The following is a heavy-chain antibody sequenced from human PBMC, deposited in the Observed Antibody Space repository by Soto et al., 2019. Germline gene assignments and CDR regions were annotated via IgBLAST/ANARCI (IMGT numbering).Heavy chain of an antibody. Sequence: GGSLRLSCAASGFTFSSYAMSWVRQAPGKGLEWVTAINGGSTTYYADSVKGRFTISRDNSKNTLYLQMNSLRAEDTAVYYCAKDKDWSGVYGMDVWGQGTTVTVPS. J-gene: IGHJ6*02. V-gene: IGHV3-23*01. CDR3: AKDKDWSGVYGMDV. CDR1: GFTFSSYA. CDR2: INGGSTT. D-gene: IGHD3-3*01.